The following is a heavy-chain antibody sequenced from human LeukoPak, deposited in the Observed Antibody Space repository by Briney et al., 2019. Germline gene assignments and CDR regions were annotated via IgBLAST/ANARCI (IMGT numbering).Heavy chain of an antibody. Sequence: SETLSLTCAVFGGSISSSNWWSWVRQPPGKGLEWIGEIYHSGSTNYNPSLKSRVTISVDKSKNQFSLKLSSVTAADTAVYYCARVAPRPGDTGSDFDYWGQGTLVTVSS. CDR2: IYHSGST. J-gene: IGHJ4*02. CDR1: GGSISSSNW. D-gene: IGHD6-25*01. V-gene: IGHV4-4*02. CDR3: ARVAPRPGDTGSDFDY.